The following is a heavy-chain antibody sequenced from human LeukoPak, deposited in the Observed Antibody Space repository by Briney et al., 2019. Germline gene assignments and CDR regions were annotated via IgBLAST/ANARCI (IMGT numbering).Heavy chain of an antibody. D-gene: IGHD6-6*01. J-gene: IGHJ5*02. CDR2: ISGSGGST. CDR3: AKDVSYSSSSGGYWFDP. CDR1: GFTFSSYA. Sequence: GGSLRLSCAASGFTFSSYAMSWVRQAPGKGLEWVSAISGSGGSTYYADSVKGRFTISRDNSKNTLYLQMNSLRAEDTAVYYCAKDVSYSSSSGGYWFDPWGQGTLVTVSS. V-gene: IGHV3-23*01.